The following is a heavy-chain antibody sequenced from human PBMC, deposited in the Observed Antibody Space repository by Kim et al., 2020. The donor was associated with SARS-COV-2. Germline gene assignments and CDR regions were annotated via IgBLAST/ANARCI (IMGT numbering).Heavy chain of an antibody. CDR1: GGSISSSSYY. V-gene: IGHV4-39*01. Sequence: SETLSLTCTVSGGSISSSSYYWGWIRQPPGKGLEWIGSIYYSGSTYYNPSLKSRVTISVDTSKNQFSLKLSSVTAADTAVYYLARRARYFYGMDVWGQGTTVTVSS. D-gene: IGHD3-9*01. CDR2: IYYSGST. CDR3: ARRARYFYGMDV. J-gene: IGHJ6*02.